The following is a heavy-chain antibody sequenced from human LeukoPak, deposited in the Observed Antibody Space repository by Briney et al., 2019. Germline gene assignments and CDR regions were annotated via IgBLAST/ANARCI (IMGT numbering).Heavy chain of an antibody. D-gene: IGHD1-26*01. CDR2: TYSRSKWFN. CDR1: GDSVSGKSAS. Sequence: SQILSLTCAISGDSVSGKSASWNWIRQSPSRGLEWLGRTYSRSKWFNDYAVSVKSRITINPDTSKNQFSLHLGSVTPDDTAVYYCARGTGSLDYWGQGTLVTVSS. V-gene: IGHV6-1*01. CDR3: ARGTGSLDY. J-gene: IGHJ4*02.